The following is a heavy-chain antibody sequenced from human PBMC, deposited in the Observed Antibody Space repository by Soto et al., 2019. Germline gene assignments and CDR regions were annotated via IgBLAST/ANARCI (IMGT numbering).Heavy chain of an antibody. V-gene: IGHV1-46*01. J-gene: IGHJ6*02. CDR3: ARDEDIVEVAVARSGMDV. D-gene: IGHD2-15*01. CDR2: FNASGGVA. CDR1: GYTFINYY. Sequence: QVQLVQSGAEVKKPGASVQVSCKASGYTFINYYVHWVRQAPGQGLEWMGLFNASGGVATYAQKFQGRVAMPGDTSTTTVSMELSSLRSEDTAVYYCARDEDIVEVAVARSGMDVWGQGTTVTVSS.